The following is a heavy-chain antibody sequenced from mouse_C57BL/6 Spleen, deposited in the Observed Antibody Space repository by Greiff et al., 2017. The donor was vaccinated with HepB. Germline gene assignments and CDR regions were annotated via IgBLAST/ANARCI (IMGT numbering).Heavy chain of an antibody. V-gene: IGHV1-7*01. J-gene: IGHJ4*01. D-gene: IGHD2-5*01. CDR1: GYTFTSYW. CDR3: ERTDYSNYGAMDY. CDR2: INPSSGYT. Sequence: VQGVESGAELAKPGASVKLSCKASGYTFTSYWMHWVKQRPGQGLEWIGYINPSSGYTKYNQKFKDKATLTADKSSSTAYMQLSSLTYEESAVYYCERTDYSNYGAMDYWGQGTSVTVSS.